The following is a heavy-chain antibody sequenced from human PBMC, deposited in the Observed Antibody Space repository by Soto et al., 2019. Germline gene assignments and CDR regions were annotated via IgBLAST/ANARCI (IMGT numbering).Heavy chain of an antibody. V-gene: IGHV3-11*01. CDR1: GFTFSDYY. CDR2: ISSGGSTI. CDR3: EREDIVVVPAPNYGMDV. Sequence: PGGSLRLSCAASGFTFSDYYMSWIRQAPGKGLEWISYISSGGSTIYYADSVKGRFTISRDNAKNSPYLQINSLSAEDTAVYYYEREDIVVVPAPNYGMDVWVQGTTVTVSS. D-gene: IGHD2-2*01. J-gene: IGHJ6*02.